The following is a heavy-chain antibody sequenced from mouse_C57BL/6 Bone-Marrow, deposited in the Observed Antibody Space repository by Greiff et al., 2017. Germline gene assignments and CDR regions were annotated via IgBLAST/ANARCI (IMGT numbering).Heavy chain of an antibody. CDR2: INPYNGGT. D-gene: IGHD2-3*01. J-gene: IGHJ2*01. Sequence: VQLQQSGPVLVKPGASVKMSCKASGYTFTDYYMNWVKQSHGKSLEWIGVINPYNGGTSYNQKFKGKATLTVDKSSSTAYMELNSLTSEDSAVYYCASPDGYYDYWGQGTTLTVSS. CDR1: GYTFTDYY. V-gene: IGHV1-19*01. CDR3: ASPDGYYDY.